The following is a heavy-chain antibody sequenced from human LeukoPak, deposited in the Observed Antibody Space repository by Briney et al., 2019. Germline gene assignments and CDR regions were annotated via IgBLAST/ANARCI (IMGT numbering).Heavy chain of an antibody. D-gene: IGHD3-3*01. J-gene: IGHJ2*01. CDR1: GGSFSGFY. CDR3: ARRRITIFGLAKWYFDL. V-gene: IGHV4-34*12. Sequence: SETLSLTCVVYGGSFSGFYWSWIRQPPGKGLEWLGEIIHSGGTNYNPSLKSRVTISIDTSKSQFSLKLSSVTAADTAVYYCARRRITIFGLAKWYFDLGGRGTLVIVSS. CDR2: IIHSGGT.